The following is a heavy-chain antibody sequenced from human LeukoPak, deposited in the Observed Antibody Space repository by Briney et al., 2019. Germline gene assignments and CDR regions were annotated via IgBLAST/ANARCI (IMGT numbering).Heavy chain of an antibody. D-gene: IGHD2-15*01. J-gene: IGHJ4*02. CDR3: ARVMVVAATRGPFDY. CDR1: GYTFSSYW. Sequence: GESLKISCKGSGYTFSSYWIGWVRQMPGKGLEWMGIIYPGDSDTKYSPSFQGQVTISADKSIRTAYLQWSSLKASDTAMYYCARVMVVAATRGPFDYWGQGTLVTVSS. CDR2: IYPGDSDT. V-gene: IGHV5-51*01.